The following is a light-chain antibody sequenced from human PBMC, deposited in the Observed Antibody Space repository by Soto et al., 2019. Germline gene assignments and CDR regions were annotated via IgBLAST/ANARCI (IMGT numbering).Light chain of an antibody. CDR2: GAS. V-gene: IGKV3-15*01. Sequence: IVMTQSPATLSVSPGERATLSCRARQSVSSNLAWYQQKPGQAPRLLIYGASTRATGIPARFSGSGSGTEFTLTISSLQSEDFAVYYCQQYNNWPPRGTFGQGTKVEIK. CDR1: QSVSSN. J-gene: IGKJ1*01. CDR3: QQYNNWPPRGT.